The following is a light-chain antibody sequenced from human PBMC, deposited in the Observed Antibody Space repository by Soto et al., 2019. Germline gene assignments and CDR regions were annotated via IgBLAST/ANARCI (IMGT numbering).Light chain of an antibody. Sequence: IVMTQSPDSLAVSLGERATINCKSSQSVLYSSNNKNYLAWYQQKPGQPPKLLIYWASTRETGVPDRFSGSGSGTDFTLTISSLRAEDVAVYYCQQYYSTPLFTFGPGT. V-gene: IGKV4-1*01. CDR1: QSVLYSSNNKNY. CDR2: WAS. CDR3: QQYYSTPLFT. J-gene: IGKJ3*01.